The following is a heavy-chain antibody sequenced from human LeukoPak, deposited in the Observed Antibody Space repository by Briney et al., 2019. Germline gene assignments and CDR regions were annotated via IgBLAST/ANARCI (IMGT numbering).Heavy chain of an antibody. CDR1: GGTFSSYA. V-gene: IGHV1-69*05. CDR3: ARGASSSWLYYYYYYGMDV. J-gene: IGHJ6*02. D-gene: IGHD6-13*01. CDR2: IIPIFGTA. Sequence: SVKVSCKASGGTFSSYAISWVRQAPGQGLEWMGGIIPIFGTANYAQKFQGRVTMTRNTSISTAYMELSSLRSEDTAVYYCARGASSSWLYYYYYYGMDVWGQGTTVTVSS.